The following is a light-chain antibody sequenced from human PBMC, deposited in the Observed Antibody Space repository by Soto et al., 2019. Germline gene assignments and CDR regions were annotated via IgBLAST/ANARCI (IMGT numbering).Light chain of an antibody. CDR2: VVS. Sequence: QSALTQPASVSGSPGQSITISCTGTSSDVGNYNLVSWYQQHPGKAPKLMIYVVSKRPSGVSNRFSGSKSGNTASLTIYGLQADEEADYYCCSYAGDSYVFGTGTKLTVL. CDR3: CSYAGDSYV. V-gene: IGLV2-23*02. CDR1: SSDVGNYNL. J-gene: IGLJ1*01.